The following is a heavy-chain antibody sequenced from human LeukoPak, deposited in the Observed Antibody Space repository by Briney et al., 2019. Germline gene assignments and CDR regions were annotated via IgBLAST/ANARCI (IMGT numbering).Heavy chain of an antibody. CDR1: GFTLSTYA. Sequence: EESLRLSCAASGFTLSTYALSWVRQAPGKGLEWVSTLSDDTYYADSVNGRFTISRDDSKLYLQMNSPTDEDTALYFCARSRGPGSHYFDPWGQGTLITVSS. V-gene: IGHV3-23*01. J-gene: IGHJ5*02. CDR2: LSDDT. D-gene: IGHD3-10*01. CDR3: ARSRGPGSHYFDP.